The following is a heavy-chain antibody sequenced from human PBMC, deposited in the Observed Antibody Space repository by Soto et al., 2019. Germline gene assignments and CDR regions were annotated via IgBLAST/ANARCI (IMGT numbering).Heavy chain of an antibody. D-gene: IGHD1-26*01. CDR3: ARLGGLPPVHFGMDV. V-gene: IGHV4-34*01. CDR2: IYHSGST. Sequence: QVQLQQWGAGLLKPSETLSLTCAVYGGSFSGYYWNWIRQPPGKGLEWIGEIYHSGSTNFNPSLKSRVTLSIDTSKNQFSLKLNSVTAADTAVYYCARLGGLPPVHFGMDVW. J-gene: IGHJ6*01. CDR1: GGSFSGYY.